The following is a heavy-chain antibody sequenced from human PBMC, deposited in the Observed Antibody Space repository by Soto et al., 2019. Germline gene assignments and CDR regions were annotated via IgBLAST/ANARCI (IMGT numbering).Heavy chain of an antibody. Sequence: GESLKISCVGSGYSFTAYWIGSVRQMPGKGLELMGVIHPGDSDTRYRPSFQGQVTISVDKSKSIAFLQWSSLKASDTAIYYCARLYLVRSYYGMDVWGQGTTVTVSS. CDR1: GYSFTAYW. V-gene: IGHV5-51*01. J-gene: IGHJ6*02. CDR2: IHPGDSDT. D-gene: IGHD3-16*01. CDR3: ARLYLVRSYYGMDV.